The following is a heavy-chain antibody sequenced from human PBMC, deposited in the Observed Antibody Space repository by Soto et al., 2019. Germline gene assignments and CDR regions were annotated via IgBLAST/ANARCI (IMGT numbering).Heavy chain of an antibody. CDR3: ARNLGRDLFGMDV. Sequence: QVQLQESGPGLVQPSGTLSLTCAVSGVFFSSGVWWSWVRQPPGKGLEWIGEIYQSGSTHFNPSLQSRVTISMDKSKNQFSLTLSSVTAADTAVYYCARNLGRDLFGMDVWGQGTTVTVSS. D-gene: IGHD3-10*01. CDR2: IYQSGST. V-gene: IGHV4-4*02. J-gene: IGHJ6*02. CDR1: GVFFSSGVW.